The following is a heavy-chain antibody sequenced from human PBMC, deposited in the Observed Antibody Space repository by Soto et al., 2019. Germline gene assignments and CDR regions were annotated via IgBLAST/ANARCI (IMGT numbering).Heavy chain of an antibody. CDR2: INHSGST. V-gene: IGHV4-34*01. CDR1: RVSFIGSS. CDR3: ARSMFYSDGTNFTAFEY. D-gene: IGHD3-22*01. J-gene: IGHJ4*02. Sequence: ETLSLTCASDRVSFIGSSACWIKQPPWKGLEWIGEINHSGSTNYNPSLKSRVTISVDTSKNQFSLKLSSVTAADTAIYYCARSMFYSDGTNFTAFEYCGMGTL.